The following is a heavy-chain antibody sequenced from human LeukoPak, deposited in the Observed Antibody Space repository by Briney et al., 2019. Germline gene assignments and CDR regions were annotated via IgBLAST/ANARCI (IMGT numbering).Heavy chain of an antibody. Sequence: GGSLRLSCAASGFTFSSYAMSWVRQPPGKGLEWVSAISGSGGSTYYADSVKGRFAISRDNSKNTLYLQMNSLRAEDTAVYYCAKATPDDYDTDDYWGQGTLVTVSS. CDR2: ISGSGGST. D-gene: IGHD3-22*01. CDR1: GFTFSSYA. J-gene: IGHJ4*02. CDR3: AKATPDDYDTDDY. V-gene: IGHV3-23*01.